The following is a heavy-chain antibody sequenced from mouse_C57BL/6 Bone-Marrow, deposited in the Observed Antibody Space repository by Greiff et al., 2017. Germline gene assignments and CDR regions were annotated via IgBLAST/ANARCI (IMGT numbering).Heavy chain of an antibody. CDR1: GFTFTDYY. V-gene: IGHV7-3*01. CDR2: IRNKANGYTT. J-gene: IGHJ3*01. Sequence: DVQLVESGGGLVQPGGSLSLSCAASGFTFTDYYMSWVRQPPGKALEWLGFIRNKANGYTTEYSASVKGRFTISRDNSQSILYLQMNALRAEDSATYYCARYIGLSFAYWGQGTLVTVSA. CDR3: ARYIGLSFAY. D-gene: IGHD2-4*01.